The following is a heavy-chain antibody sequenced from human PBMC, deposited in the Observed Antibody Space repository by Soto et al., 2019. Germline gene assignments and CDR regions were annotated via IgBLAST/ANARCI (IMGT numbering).Heavy chain of an antibody. D-gene: IGHD2-2*01. V-gene: IGHV1-69*01. CDR3: ARSQGSSTSLEIYYYYYYGMDV. CDR1: GGTFSSYA. Sequence: QVQLVQSGAEVKKPGSSVKVSCKASGGTFSSYAISWVRQVPGQGLEWMGGIIPISDTTNYAQKFQGRVTITADESTSTGYMELSSLRSEDTAVYYCARSQGSSTSLEIYYYYYYGMDVWGQGTTVTVSS. CDR2: IIPISDTT. J-gene: IGHJ6*02.